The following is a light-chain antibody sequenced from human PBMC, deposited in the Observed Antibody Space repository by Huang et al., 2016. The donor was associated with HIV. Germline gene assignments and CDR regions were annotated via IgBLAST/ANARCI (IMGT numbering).Light chain of an antibody. V-gene: IGKV3-15*01. Sequence: EIVMTQSPATLSVSPGERATLSCRASQLVSSNLAWYQQKPGQPPRLLIYGASSRATGIPARFSGSGSGTEFTLTISSLQSEDFAVYYCQQYNNWWTFGQGTKVEIK. CDR1: QLVSSN. CDR3: QQYNNWWT. CDR2: GAS. J-gene: IGKJ1*01.